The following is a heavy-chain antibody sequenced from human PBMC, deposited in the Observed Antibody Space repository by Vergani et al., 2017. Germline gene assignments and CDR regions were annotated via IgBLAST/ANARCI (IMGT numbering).Heavy chain of an antibody. CDR3: ARGDIVVVPAAIRRNWFDP. CDR1: GGSISSYY. Sequence: QVQLQESGPGLVKPSETLSLTCTVSGGSISSYYWSWIRQPPGKGLEWIGYIYYSGSTNYNPSLKSRVTISVDTSKTQFSLKLSSVTAADTAVYYWARGDIVVVPAAIRRNWFDPWGQGTLVTVSS. V-gene: IGHV4-59*01. J-gene: IGHJ5*02. D-gene: IGHD2-2*02. CDR2: IYYSGST.